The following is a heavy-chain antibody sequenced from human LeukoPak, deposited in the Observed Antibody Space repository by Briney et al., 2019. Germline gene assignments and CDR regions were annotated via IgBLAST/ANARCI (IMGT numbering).Heavy chain of an antibody. Sequence: PAASVKVSCKVSGYTLTELSMHWVRQAPGQGLEWMGIINPSGGSTSYAQKFQGRVTMTRDMSTSTVYMELSSLRSEDTAVYYCAREGTGDSSWYFDYWGQGTLVTVSS. CDR3: AREGTGDSSWYFDY. CDR2: INPSGGST. J-gene: IGHJ4*02. V-gene: IGHV1-46*01. CDR1: GYTLTELS. D-gene: IGHD3-22*01.